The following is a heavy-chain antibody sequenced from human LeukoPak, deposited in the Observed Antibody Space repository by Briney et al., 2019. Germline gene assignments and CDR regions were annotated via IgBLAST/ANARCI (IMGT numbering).Heavy chain of an antibody. Sequence: SETLSLTCTVSGGSIRSSYYYWGWIRQPPGKGLEWIGSIYDSGSTYYNPSLKSRVTISVDTSKNQFSLKLNSVTAADTAVYYCARRVLSELYWYFDLWGRGTLVTVSS. CDR1: GGSIRSSYYY. V-gene: IGHV4-39*01. D-gene: IGHD3-16*02. CDR3: ARRVLSELYWYFDL. CDR2: IYDSGST. J-gene: IGHJ2*01.